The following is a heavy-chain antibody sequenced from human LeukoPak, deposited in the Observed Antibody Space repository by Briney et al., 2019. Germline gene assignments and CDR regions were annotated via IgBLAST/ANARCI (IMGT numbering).Heavy chain of an antibody. V-gene: IGHV4-34*01. CDR1: GGSLSGLS. CDR2: INQSGTT. Sequence: SETLSLTCAVNGGSLSGLSWNWIRQSPGKGLEWIGEINQSGTTDYNPSLKNRVTMSVDTSKNQFSLKLSSVTAADTAVYYCARSGPGYSYGYYFDYWGQGTLVTVSS. D-gene: IGHD5-18*01. CDR3: ARSGPGYSYGYYFDY. J-gene: IGHJ4*02.